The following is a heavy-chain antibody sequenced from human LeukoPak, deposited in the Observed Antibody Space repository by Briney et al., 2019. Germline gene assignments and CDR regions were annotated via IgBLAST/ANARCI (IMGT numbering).Heavy chain of an antibody. J-gene: IGHJ5*02. D-gene: IGHD6-13*01. CDR2: ISSSGSTI. CDR3: ARVVKGSSWWFDP. Sequence: PGGSLRLACAASGFTFSDYYMSWIRQAPGKGLEWVSYISSSGSTIYYADSVKGRFTISRDNAKNSLYLQMNSLRAEDTAVYYCARVVKGSSWWFDPWGQGTLVTVSS. V-gene: IGHV3-11*01. CDR1: GFTFSDYY.